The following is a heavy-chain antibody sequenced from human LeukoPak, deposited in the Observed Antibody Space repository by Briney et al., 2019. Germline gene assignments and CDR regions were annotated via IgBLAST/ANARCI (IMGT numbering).Heavy chain of an antibody. CDR2: MSSSSSYI. J-gene: IGHJ4*02. V-gene: IGHV3-21*01. Sequence: GGSLRLSCTASGFPFSDYSMNWVRQAPGKGLEWVSSMSSSSSYIYYADSLKGRFTISRDDAKNSLYLQMNSLRAEDTAVYYCARDGDYWGQGTLVTVSS. CDR1: GFPFSDYS. CDR3: ARDGDY.